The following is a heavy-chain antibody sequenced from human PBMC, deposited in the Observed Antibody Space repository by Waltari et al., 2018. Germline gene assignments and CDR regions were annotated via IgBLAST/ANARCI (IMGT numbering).Heavy chain of an antibody. Sequence: EVQLVESGGNLVKAGGSLRLSCEVSGFPLSKFWLRWVRQAPGKGLEWVGRIKSKIDGGTTDYAAPVRGRFTISRDDSKNMFYLEMDSLKTEDTAVYYCAGGPGTYWSGLLDYWGQGTLVTVSS. CDR3: AGGPGTYWSGLLDY. CDR2: IKSKIDGGTT. J-gene: IGHJ4*02. V-gene: IGHV3-15*01. CDR1: GFPLSKFW. D-gene: IGHD3-3*01.